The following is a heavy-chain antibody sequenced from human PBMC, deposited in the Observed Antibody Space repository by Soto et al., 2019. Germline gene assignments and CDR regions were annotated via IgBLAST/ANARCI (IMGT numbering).Heavy chain of an antibody. J-gene: IGHJ4*02. CDR3: AKAFYDSTNYDRGPTYFDY. V-gene: IGHV3-30-3*01. CDR2: ISLDGSTK. CDR1: GFTFSSFA. D-gene: IGHD3-22*01. Sequence: QVQLVESGGGAVQPGRSLRLSCAASGFTFSSFAMHWVRQAPGKGLEWVAVISLDGSTKYYADSVKGRFTISKDNSKNTLYLHMNSLRAEDTAVYYCAKAFYDSTNYDRGPTYFDYWGQGSLVTVSS.